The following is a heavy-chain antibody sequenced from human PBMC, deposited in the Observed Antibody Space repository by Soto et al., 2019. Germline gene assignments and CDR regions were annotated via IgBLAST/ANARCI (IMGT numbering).Heavy chain of an antibody. V-gene: IGHV3-30-3*01. CDR3: ARDEDCGGDCSANPGNYYYYGMDV. D-gene: IGHD2-21*02. CDR1: GFTFSSYA. J-gene: IGHJ6*02. CDR2: ISYDGSNK. Sequence: GGSLRLSCAASGFTFSSYAMHWVRQAPGKGLEWVAVISYDGSNKYYADSVKGRFTISRDNSKNTLYLQMNSLRAEDTAVYYCARDEDCGGDCSANPGNYYYYGMDVWGQGTTVTVSS.